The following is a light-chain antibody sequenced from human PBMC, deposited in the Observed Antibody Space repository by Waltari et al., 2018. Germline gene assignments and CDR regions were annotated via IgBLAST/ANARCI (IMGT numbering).Light chain of an antibody. CDR2: AAS. V-gene: IGKV1-39*01. Sequence: DIQMTQSPSSLSASVGDRVTITCRASQSISSYLNWYQQKPGKAPKLLIYAASSLQSGVPSRFSGSGSGTDFTLKISRVEAEDVGVYYCMQGLQTPITFGQGTRLEIK. CDR3: MQGLQTPIT. J-gene: IGKJ5*01. CDR1: QSISSY.